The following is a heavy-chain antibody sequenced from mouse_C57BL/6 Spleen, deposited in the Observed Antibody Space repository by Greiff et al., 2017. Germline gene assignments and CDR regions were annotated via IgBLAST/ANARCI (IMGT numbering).Heavy chain of an antibody. CDR3: TITTVLALYWYCDV. CDR2: IDPETGGT. V-gene: IGHV1-15*01. D-gene: IGHD1-1*01. J-gene: IGHJ1*03. Sequence: QVQLQQSGAELVRPGASVTLSCKASGYTFTDYEMHWVKQTPVHGLEWIGAIDPETGGTAYNQKFKGKAILTADKSSSTAYMELRSLTSEDSAVXYCTITTVLALYWYCDVWGTGTTVTVSS. CDR1: GYTFTDYE.